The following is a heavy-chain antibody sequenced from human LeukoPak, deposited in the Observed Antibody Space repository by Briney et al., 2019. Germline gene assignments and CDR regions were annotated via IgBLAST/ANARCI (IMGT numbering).Heavy chain of an antibody. J-gene: IGHJ3*02. CDR2: ISYDGSNE. Sequence: GRSLRLSCAASGFTFSSYVMHWVRQAPGKGLEWVAIISYDGSNEYYADSVKSRFTISRDNSKNTLYLQMNSLRAADTAVYYCARGGSNYYDSSGYYYKPYAFDIWGQGTMVTVSS. CDR3: ARGGSNYYDSSGYYYKPYAFDI. D-gene: IGHD3-22*01. V-gene: IGHV3-30*04. CDR1: GFTFSSYV.